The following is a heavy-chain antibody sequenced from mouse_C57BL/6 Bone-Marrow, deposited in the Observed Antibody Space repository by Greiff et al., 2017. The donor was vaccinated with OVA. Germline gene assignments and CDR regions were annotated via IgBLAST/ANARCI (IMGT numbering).Heavy chain of an antibody. CDR2: IDPETGGT. CDR3: TRGYSNYYAMDY. D-gene: IGHD2-5*01. CDR1: GYTFTDYE. Sequence: QVQLQQSGAELVRPGASVTLSCKASGYTFTDYEMNWVKQTPVHGLEWIGAIDPETGGTAYNQKFKGKAILTADKSSSTAYMELRRLTSEDSAVYYCTRGYSNYYAMDYWGQGTSVTVSS. V-gene: IGHV1-15*01. J-gene: IGHJ4*01.